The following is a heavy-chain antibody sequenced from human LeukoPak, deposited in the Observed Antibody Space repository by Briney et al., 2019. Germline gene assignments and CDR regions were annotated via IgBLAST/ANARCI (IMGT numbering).Heavy chain of an antibody. CDR3: ARGRRGDYYYYYYGMDV. D-gene: IGHD3-16*01. CDR1: GGSISSYY. CDR2: IYYSGST. Sequence: SETLSLTCTVSGGSISSYYWSWIRQPPGKGLEWIGYIYYSGSTNYNPSLKSRVTISVDTSKNQFSLKLNSVTAADTAVYYCARGRRGDYYYYYYGMDVWGQGTTVTVSS. V-gene: IGHV4-59*01. J-gene: IGHJ6*02.